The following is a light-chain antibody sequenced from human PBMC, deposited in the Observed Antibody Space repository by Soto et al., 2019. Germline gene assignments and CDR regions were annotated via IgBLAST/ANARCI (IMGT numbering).Light chain of an antibody. Sequence: DIQLTQSPSFLSASVGDRVTITCRANQGISSYLAWYQQKPGKAPKLLIYAASTLQSGVPSRFSGSGSGTEFTLTISSLQPEDFATYYCQQLNSYPPFFGPGTKVDIK. CDR3: QQLNSYPPF. V-gene: IGKV1-9*01. CDR2: AAS. J-gene: IGKJ3*01. CDR1: QGISSY.